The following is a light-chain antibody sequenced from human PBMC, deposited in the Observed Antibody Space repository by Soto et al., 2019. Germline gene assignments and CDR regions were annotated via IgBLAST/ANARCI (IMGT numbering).Light chain of an antibody. CDR3: QQYYSTPVT. CDR2: WAS. CDR1: QNILYNSNNKNY. V-gene: IGKV4-1*01. Sequence: DTVMTQSPDSLAVSLGERATINCKSSQNILYNSNNKNYLAWYQQKPGQPPKLLIYWASTRESGVPDRFSGSGSGTDFTLTISSLQAEDVAVYYCQQYYSTPVTFGQGTKLEIK. J-gene: IGKJ2*01.